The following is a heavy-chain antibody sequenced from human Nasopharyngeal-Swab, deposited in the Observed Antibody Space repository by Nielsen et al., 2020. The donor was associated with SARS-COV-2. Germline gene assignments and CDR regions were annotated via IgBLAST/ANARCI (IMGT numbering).Heavy chain of an antibody. CDR2: INHSGST. J-gene: IGHJ5*02. CDR3: ARGRIGGVIGNWFDP. V-gene: IGHV4-34*01. D-gene: IGHD3-16*02. Sequence: RQAPGKGLEWIGEINHSGSTNYNPSLKSRVTISVDTSKNQFSQKLSSVTAADTAVYYCARGRIGGVIGNWFDPWGQGTLVTVSS.